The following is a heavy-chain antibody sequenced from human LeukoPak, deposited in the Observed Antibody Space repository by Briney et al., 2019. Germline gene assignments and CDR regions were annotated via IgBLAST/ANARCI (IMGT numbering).Heavy chain of an antibody. CDR1: GGSISSYY. J-gene: IGHJ4*02. CDR2: IYYSGIT. V-gene: IGHV4-59*01. Sequence: PSETLSLTCTVSGGSISSYYWNWIRQPPGKGLEWIGYIYYSGITNYNPSLKSRVTISVDTSKNQFSLKLSSVTAADTAVYYCARVFRDSSVQFDYWGQGTLVTVSS. D-gene: IGHD3-22*01. CDR3: ARVFRDSSVQFDY.